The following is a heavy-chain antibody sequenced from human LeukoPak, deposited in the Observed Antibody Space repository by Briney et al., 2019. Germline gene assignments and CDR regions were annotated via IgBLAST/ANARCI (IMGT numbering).Heavy chain of an antibody. CDR3: AKMRYSNTYDAFDI. D-gene: IGHD6-13*01. Sequence: GGCLRLSCAGSGFTFSSYPMSWVRQAPGKGLEWVSAIGDSGSSTYYADSVKGRFTISRDNSKNTLYLQMNSLRAEDTAVYYCAKMRYSNTYDAFDIWGQGTMVTVPS. V-gene: IGHV3-23*01. CDR1: GFTFSSYP. J-gene: IGHJ3*02. CDR2: IGDSGSST.